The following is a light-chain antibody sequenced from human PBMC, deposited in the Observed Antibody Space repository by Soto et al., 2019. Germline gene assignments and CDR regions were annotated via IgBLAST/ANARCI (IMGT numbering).Light chain of an antibody. Sequence: EIVLTQSPDTLSLSPGDRATVSCRASQTVGASYVAWYQHRPGQAPKFVMYGASTRATGIPDRFSGSGSGTEFTLTIDSLEPEDFGLYYCQQYGRSPWTFGQGTRVEI. V-gene: IGKV3-20*01. CDR3: QQYGRSPWT. J-gene: IGKJ1*01. CDR2: GAS. CDR1: QTVGASY.